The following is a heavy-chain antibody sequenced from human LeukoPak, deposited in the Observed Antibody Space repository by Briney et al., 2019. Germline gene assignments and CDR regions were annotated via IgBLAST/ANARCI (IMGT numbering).Heavy chain of an antibody. D-gene: IGHD3-10*01. CDR1: GYTFTSYG. J-gene: IGHJ5*02. CDR3: ARDTYITMVRGVTNWFDP. V-gene: IGHV1-18*01. Sequence: GALVKVSCKASGYTFTSYGISWVRQAPGQGLEWMGWISAYNGNTNYAQKLQGRVTMTTDTSTSTAYMELRSRRSDDTAVYYCARDTYITMVRGVTNWFDPWGQGTLVTVSS. CDR2: ISAYNGNT.